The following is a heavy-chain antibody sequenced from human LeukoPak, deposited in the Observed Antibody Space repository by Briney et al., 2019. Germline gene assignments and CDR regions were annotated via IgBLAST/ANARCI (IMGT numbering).Heavy chain of an antibody. CDR2: IYSGVST. J-gene: IGHJ4*02. V-gene: IGHV3-66*02. CDR1: GFTVRRNY. Sequence: AGSLRLSCAASGFTVRRNYMNWVRQAPGKGLDWVSGIYSGVSTYYRDTVKGRLTISRENSKNTLYLQMNSMRAEDTAVYYCAGNSRDSSPNYRGQGTLVTVSS. CDR3: AGNSRDSSPNY. D-gene: IGHD6-13*01.